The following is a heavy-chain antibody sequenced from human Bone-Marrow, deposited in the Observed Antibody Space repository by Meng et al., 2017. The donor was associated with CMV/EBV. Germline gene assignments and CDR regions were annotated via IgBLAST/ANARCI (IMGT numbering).Heavy chain of an antibody. CDR3: ARDLSVGATPPYYYGMDV. CDR1: GGSVSSGSYY. CDR2: IYYSGST. Sequence: SETLSLTCTVSGGSVSSGSYYWSWIRQPPGKGLEWIGYIYYSGSTNYNPSLKSRVTISVDTSKNQFSLKLSSVTAADTAVYYCARDLSVGATPPYYYGMDVWGQGTTVTVSS. V-gene: IGHV4-61*01. J-gene: IGHJ6*02. D-gene: IGHD1-26*01.